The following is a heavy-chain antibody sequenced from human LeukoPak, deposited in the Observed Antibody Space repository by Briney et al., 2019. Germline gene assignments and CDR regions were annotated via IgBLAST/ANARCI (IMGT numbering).Heavy chain of an antibody. Sequence: GGSLRLSCAASGFTFSSYGMHWVRQAPGKGLEWVAVISYDGSNKYYADSVKGRFTISRDNAKNSLCLQMNRLRAEDTAFYHCARVKGEGAHIDYWGQGTLVTVSS. V-gene: IGHV3-30*03. CDR1: GFTFSSYG. CDR3: ARVKGEGAHIDY. D-gene: IGHD1-26*01. CDR2: ISYDGSNK. J-gene: IGHJ4*02.